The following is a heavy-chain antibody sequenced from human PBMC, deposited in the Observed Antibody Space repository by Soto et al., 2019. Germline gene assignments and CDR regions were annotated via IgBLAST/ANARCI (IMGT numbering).Heavy chain of an antibody. D-gene: IGHD3-10*01. CDR3: ARGHTTFGFYYYGVDV. V-gene: IGHV4-31*03. J-gene: IGHJ6*02. CDR1: GGSISSDRYF. Sequence: QVQLQESGPGLVKPSQTPSLSCSVSGGSISSDRYFWSWVRQHPGKGLEWIAYILNSGSTYFNPSLRGRVRISVDMSKSQLSLNLSSVTAADTAVYYCARGHTTFGFYYYGVDVWGQGATVIVSS. CDR2: ILNSGST.